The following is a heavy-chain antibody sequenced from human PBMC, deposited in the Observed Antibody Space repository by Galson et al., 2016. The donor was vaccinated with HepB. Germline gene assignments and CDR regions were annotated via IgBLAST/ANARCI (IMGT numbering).Heavy chain of an antibody. CDR1: GASINSSNW. CDR3: ARDSVVPGAGMVFDS. J-gene: IGHJ5*01. V-gene: IGHV4-4*02. CDR2: IYHTGTS. D-gene: IGHD2-2*01. Sequence: SETLSLTCAVSGASINSSNWWTWVRQAPGKGLEWFGEIYHTGTSNNNPSLLSRFTMSIDNSKKHFSLNLNSVTAADTAVYYCARDSVVPGAGMVFDSWGQGILVTVSS.